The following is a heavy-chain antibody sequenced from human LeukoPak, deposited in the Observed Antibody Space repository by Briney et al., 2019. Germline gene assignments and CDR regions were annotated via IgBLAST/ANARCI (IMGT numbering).Heavy chain of an antibody. CDR2: ISWNSGSI. Sequence: GGSPRLSCAASGFTFDDYAMHWVRQAPGKGLEWVSGISWNSGSIGYADSVKGRFTISRDNAKNSLYLQMNSLRAEDTALYYCAKDRYGSGSIFDYWGQGTLVTVSS. J-gene: IGHJ4*02. CDR1: GFTFDDYA. CDR3: AKDRYGSGSIFDY. D-gene: IGHD3-10*01. V-gene: IGHV3-9*01.